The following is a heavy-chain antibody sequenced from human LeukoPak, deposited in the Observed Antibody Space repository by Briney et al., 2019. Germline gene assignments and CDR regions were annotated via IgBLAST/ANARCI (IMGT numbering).Heavy chain of an antibody. CDR1: GFTFSRYW. V-gene: IGHV3-74*01. J-gene: IGHJ4*02. Sequence: PGGSLRLSCAASGFTFSRYWMHCVRQARGKGLVWVSRINSDGSSTSYAESVKGRFPISRENAKNTLYLQMNSPRAEDTAVYYCAREGPQGDTAMVYYFDYWGQGTLVTVSS. CDR3: AREGPQGDTAMVYYFDY. D-gene: IGHD5-18*01. CDR2: INSDGSST.